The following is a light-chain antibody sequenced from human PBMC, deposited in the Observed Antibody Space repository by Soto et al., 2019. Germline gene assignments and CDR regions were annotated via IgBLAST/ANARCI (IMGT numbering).Light chain of an antibody. Sequence: ERVIPQSLATLSVSPGERATLSCRASQSVSSNLAWYQQKPGQAPRLLIYGASNRATGIPDRFSGSGSGTDFTLTISRLEPEDFAVYYCKQYGSSGTVGQGTKVDI. CDR1: QSVSSN. CDR2: GAS. J-gene: IGKJ1*01. V-gene: IGKV3-20*01. CDR3: KQYGSSGT.